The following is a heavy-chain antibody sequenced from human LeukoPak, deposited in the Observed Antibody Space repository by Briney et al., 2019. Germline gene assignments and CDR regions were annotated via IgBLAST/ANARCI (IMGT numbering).Heavy chain of an antibody. V-gene: IGHV3-21*01. D-gene: IGHD2-15*01. Sequence: GGSLRLSCAASGFTFSSYSMNRVRQAPGKGLEWVSSISSSSSYIYYADSVKGRFTISRDNAKNSLYLQMNSLRAEDTAVYYCARASYCSGGSCYSFDYWGQGTLVTVSS. CDR1: GFTFSSYS. CDR3: ARASYCSGGSCYSFDY. CDR2: ISSSSSYI. J-gene: IGHJ4*02.